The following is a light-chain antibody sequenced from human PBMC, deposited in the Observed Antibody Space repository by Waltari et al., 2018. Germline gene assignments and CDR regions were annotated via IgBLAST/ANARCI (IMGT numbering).Light chain of an antibody. CDR3: SSYTSSSTS. CDR2: DVS. CDR1: SSDVGGYKY. V-gene: IGLV2-14*01. Sequence: QSALTQPAPVSGSPGQSITIPCTGTSSDVGGYKYVSWYQQHPGKAPKLMIYDVSNRPSGVSNRFSGSKSGNTASLTISGLQAEDEADYYCSSYTSSSTSFGGGTKLTVL. J-gene: IGLJ2*01.